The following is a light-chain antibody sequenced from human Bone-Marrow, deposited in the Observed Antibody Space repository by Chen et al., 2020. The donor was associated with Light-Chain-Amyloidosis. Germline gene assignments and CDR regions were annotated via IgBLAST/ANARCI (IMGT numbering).Light chain of an antibody. CDR1: NIGSTS. V-gene: IGLV3-21*02. Sequence: SYVLTQPSSVSVAPGQTATIACGGNNIGSTSVHWYQQTPGQVPLLVVYDDSDRPSGIPERLSGSNSGNTATLTISRVEAGDEADYYCQVWERSSDRPVFGGGTKLTVL. J-gene: IGLJ3*02. CDR3: QVWERSSDRPV. CDR2: DDS.